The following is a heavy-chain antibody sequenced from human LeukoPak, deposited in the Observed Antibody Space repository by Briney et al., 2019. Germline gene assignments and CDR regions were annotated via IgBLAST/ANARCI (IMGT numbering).Heavy chain of an antibody. CDR2: VNHSGYT. J-gene: IGHJ4*02. CDR3: ARMTTGHDF. CDR1: GTSFSSYY. V-gene: IGHV4-34*01. Sequence: SETLSLTCAVSGTSFSSYYWSWIRQPPGKGLEWTGEVNHSGYTNDNPSLKSRVTISVDTSKNQFSLRLRSVTAADTAVYFCARMTTGHDFWGQGTLVTVSS. D-gene: IGHD4-17*01.